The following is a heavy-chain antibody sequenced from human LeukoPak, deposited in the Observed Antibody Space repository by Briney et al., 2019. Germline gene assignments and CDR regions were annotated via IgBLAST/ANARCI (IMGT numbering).Heavy chain of an antibody. D-gene: IGHD3-10*01. CDR1: GGSFSGYY. J-gene: IGHJ5*02. CDR2: INHSGST. Sequence: PSETLSLTCAVYGGSFSGYYWSWIRQPPGKGLEWIGEINHSGSTNYNPSLKSRVTISVDTSKNQFSLKLSSVTAADTAVYCCARVWSLAVRGVIISDWFDPWGQGTLVTVSS. V-gene: IGHV4-34*01. CDR3: ARVWSLAVRGVIISDWFDP.